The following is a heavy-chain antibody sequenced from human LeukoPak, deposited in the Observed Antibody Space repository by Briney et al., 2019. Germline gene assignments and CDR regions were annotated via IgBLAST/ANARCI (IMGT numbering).Heavy chain of an antibody. J-gene: IGHJ4*02. CDR3: ARMDMDPAMVTNFFDY. Sequence: ASVKVSCKASGYTFTSYYMHWVRQAPGQGLEWMGVIHPSGGSARYAQKFQGKITTTKDTSTSTVYIGLSRLTSDDTAVYYCARMDMDPAMVTNFFDYWGQGTLVIVSS. CDR1: GYTFTSYY. CDR2: IHPSGGSA. V-gene: IGHV1-46*01. D-gene: IGHD5-18*01.